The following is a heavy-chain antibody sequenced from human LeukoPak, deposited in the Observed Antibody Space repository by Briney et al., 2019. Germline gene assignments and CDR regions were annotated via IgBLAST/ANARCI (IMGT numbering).Heavy chain of an antibody. D-gene: IGHD3-3*01. CDR2: IYSDNT. J-gene: IGHJ4*02. CDR3: AKGLEYYFDY. V-gene: IGHV3-53*01. CDR1: GFTVSSNS. Sequence: GGSLRLSCTVSGFTVSSNSMSWVRQAPGKGLEWVSFIYSDNTHYSDSVKGRFTISRDNSKNTLYLQMNSLRAEDTAVYYCAKGLEYYFDYWGQGTLVTVSS.